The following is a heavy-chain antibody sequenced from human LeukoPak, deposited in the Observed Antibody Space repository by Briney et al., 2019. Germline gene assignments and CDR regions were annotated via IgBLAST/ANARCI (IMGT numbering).Heavy chain of an antibody. D-gene: IGHD3-22*01. CDR1: GFTFSSYG. CDR3: AKAYYYDSSLTFDY. Sequence: PGGSLRLSCAASGFTFSSYGMSWVRQAPGKGLEWVSAISGSGGSTYYADSVKGRFTISRDNSKNTLYLQMNSLRAEDTAVYYCAKAYYYDSSLTFDYWGQGTLDTVSS. V-gene: IGHV3-23*01. J-gene: IGHJ4*02. CDR2: ISGSGGST.